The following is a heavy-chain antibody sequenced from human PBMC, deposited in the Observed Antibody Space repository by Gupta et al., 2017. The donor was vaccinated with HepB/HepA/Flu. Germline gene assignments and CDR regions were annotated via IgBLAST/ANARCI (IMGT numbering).Heavy chain of an antibody. CDR2: LFSDERP. CDR3: ARDPRDGYGLLDY. Sequence: EVQLVESGGGLVQPGGSLRLSCAPSGFNINSNHINWVRQAPGKGLEWVSALFSDERPLYAASVKGRFTISRDNSRTMVYLQMNNLRAEDTAEYYCARDPRDGYGLLDYWGQGTQVTVSS. V-gene: IGHV3-66*01. D-gene: IGHD5-24*01. CDR1: GFNINSNH. J-gene: IGHJ4*02.